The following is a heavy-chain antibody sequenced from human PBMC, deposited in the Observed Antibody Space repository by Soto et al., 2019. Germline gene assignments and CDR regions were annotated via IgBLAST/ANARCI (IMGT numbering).Heavy chain of an antibody. CDR1: GYTFTTYG. D-gene: IGHD3-10*01. V-gene: IGHV1-18*04. Sequence: GASVKVSCKTSGYTFTTYGVSWVRQAPGQGLEWMGWISAYNGKTNYAQKLQGRVTMTTDTSTSTAYMELRGLRSDDTAVYYCARDRYYYGSGSYYISWFDPWGQGTLVTVSS. J-gene: IGHJ5*02. CDR3: ARDRYYYGSGSYYISWFDP. CDR2: ISAYNGKT.